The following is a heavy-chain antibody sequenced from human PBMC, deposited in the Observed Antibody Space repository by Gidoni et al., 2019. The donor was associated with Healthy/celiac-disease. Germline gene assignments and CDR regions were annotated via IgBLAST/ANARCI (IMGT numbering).Heavy chain of an antibody. CDR3: AKVAPMYYYDSSGPLDY. V-gene: IGHV3-30*18. J-gene: IGHJ4*02. CDR1: GFTFSSYG. Sequence: QVQLVESGGGVVQPGRSLRLSCAASGFTFSSYGMHWVRQAPGKGLAWVAVIAYDGSNKYYAEVVKGRFTISRDNSKNTLYLQMNSLRAEDTAVYYCAKVAPMYYYDSSGPLDYWGQGTLVTVSS. CDR2: IAYDGSNK. D-gene: IGHD3-22*01.